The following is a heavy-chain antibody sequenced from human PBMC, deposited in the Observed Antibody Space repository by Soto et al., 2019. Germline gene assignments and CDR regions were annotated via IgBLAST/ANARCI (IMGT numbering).Heavy chain of an antibody. J-gene: IGHJ6*02. V-gene: IGHV3-30*18. CDR1: GFTFSSYG. CDR2: ISYDGSNK. Sequence: GGSLRLSCAASGFTFSSYGMHWVRQAPGKGLEWVAVISYDGSNKYYADSVKGRFTISRDNSKNTLYLQMNSLRAEDTAVYYCAKDLIYGDYADGMDVWGQGTTVTVSS. D-gene: IGHD4-17*01. CDR3: AKDLIYGDYADGMDV.